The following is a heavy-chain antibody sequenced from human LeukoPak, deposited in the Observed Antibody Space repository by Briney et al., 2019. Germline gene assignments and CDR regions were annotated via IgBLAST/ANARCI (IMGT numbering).Heavy chain of an antibody. Sequence: SETLSLTCTVSGGSISPYYWSWIRQPPGKGLEWIGYIYYSGSTDYNPSLKSRVTISVDTSKNQFSLKLSSVTAADTAVYYCARDTGGDFWSGGYMDVWGKGTTVTVSS. CDR2: IYYSGST. CDR3: ARDTGGDFWSGGYMDV. V-gene: IGHV4-59*01. J-gene: IGHJ6*03. D-gene: IGHD3-3*01. CDR1: GGSISPYY.